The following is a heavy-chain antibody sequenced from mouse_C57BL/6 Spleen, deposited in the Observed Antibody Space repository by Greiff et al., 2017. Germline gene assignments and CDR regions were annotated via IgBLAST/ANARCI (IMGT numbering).Heavy chain of an antibody. D-gene: IGHD4-1*01. CDR2: ISSGGSYP. J-gene: IGHJ2*01. CDR1: GFTFSSYG. V-gene: IGHV5-6*01. Sequence: EVQGVESGGDLVKPGGSLKLSCAASGFTFSSYGMSWVRQTPDRRLEWVATISSGGSYPYDPDSVKGRFTISRDNAKNTLYLQMSSLKSEDTAMYYCARQTLTGTVLAYWGQGTTLTVSS. CDR3: ARQTLTGTVLAY.